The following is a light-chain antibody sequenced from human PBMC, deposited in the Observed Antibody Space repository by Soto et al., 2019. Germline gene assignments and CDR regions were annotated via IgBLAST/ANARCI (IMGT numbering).Light chain of an antibody. CDR1: NIGSKS. CDR3: QVWDSSSDRGV. V-gene: IGLV3-21*04. Sequence: YELTQPPSVSVAPGKTARITFGGNNIGSKSVHWYQQKPGQAPVLVIYYDSDRPSGIPERFSGSNSGNTATLTISRVEAGDEADYYCQVWDSSSDRGVFGGGTKLTVL. CDR2: YDS. J-gene: IGLJ2*01.